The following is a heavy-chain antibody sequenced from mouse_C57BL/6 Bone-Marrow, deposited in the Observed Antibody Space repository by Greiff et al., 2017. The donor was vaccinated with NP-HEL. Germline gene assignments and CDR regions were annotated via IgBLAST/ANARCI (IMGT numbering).Heavy chain of an antibody. J-gene: IGHJ4*01. CDR1: GYTFTSYW. CDR2: IHPNSGST. CDR3: ARSGLLGAMDY. V-gene: IGHV1-64*01. D-gene: IGHD6-5*01. Sequence: QVQLQQPGAELVKPGASVKLSCKASGYTFTSYWMHWVKQRPGQGLEWIGMIHPNSGSTNYNEKFKSKATLTVDKSSSTAYMQLSSLTSEDSAVYYCARSGLLGAMDYWGQGTSVTVSS.